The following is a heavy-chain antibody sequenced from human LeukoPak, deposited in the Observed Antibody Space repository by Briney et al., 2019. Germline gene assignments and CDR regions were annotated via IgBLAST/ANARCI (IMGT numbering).Heavy chain of an antibody. Sequence: SETLSLTCTVSGGSISSGGYYWSWIRQHPGKGLEWIGYIYYSGSTYYNPSLKSRVTISVDTSKNQFSLKLSSVTAADTAVYYCARGGDYGGNSIRFDPWGQGTLVTVSS. J-gene: IGHJ5*02. CDR3: ARGGDYGGNSIRFDP. V-gene: IGHV4-31*03. D-gene: IGHD4-23*01. CDR2: IYYSGST. CDR1: GGSISSGGYY.